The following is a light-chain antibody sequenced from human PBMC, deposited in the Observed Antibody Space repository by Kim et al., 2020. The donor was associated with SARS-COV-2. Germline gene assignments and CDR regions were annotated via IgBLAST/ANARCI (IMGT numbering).Light chain of an antibody. V-gene: IGLV1-44*01. CDR3: AAWDDSLHEYV. CDR1: SSNIGTNA. J-gene: IGLJ1*01. Sequence: ELTQPPSASGTPGQRVTISCSGSSSNIGTNAVNWYQHLPGTAPTLLIYTNYLRPSGVPDRFSGSKSGTSASLAISGLQSEDEADYYCAAWDDSLHEYVFGTGTKVTVL. CDR2: TNY.